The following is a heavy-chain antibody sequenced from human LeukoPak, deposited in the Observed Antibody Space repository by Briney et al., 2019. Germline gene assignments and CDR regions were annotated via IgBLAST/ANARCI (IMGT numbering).Heavy chain of an antibody. CDR1: GFTFSSYA. D-gene: IGHD3-10*01. V-gene: IGHV3-30-3*01. CDR2: ISYDGSNK. Sequence: SGRSLRLSCAASGFTFSSYAMHWVRQAPGKGLEWVAVISYDGSNKYYADSVKGRFTISRDNSKNTLDLQMNSLRAEDTAVYYCAKELGYSYGSGSYYKKTYYYYYMDVWGKGTTVTVSS. CDR3: AKELGYSYGSGSYYKKTYYYYYMDV. J-gene: IGHJ6*03.